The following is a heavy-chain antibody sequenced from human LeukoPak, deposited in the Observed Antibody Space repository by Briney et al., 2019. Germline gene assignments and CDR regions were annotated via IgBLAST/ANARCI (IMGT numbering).Heavy chain of an antibody. CDR1: GFTFSSYA. D-gene: IGHD3-22*01. CDR3: AKVDDSSCYYYMWYFDY. V-gene: IGHV3-23*01. CDR2: ISGSGGST. Sequence: PGGSLRLSCAASGFTFSSYAMSWVRQAPGKGLEWVSAISGSGGSTYYADSVKGPFTISRDNSKNTLYLQMNSLRAEDTAVYYCAKVDDSSCYYYMWYFDYWGQGTLVTVSS. J-gene: IGHJ4*02.